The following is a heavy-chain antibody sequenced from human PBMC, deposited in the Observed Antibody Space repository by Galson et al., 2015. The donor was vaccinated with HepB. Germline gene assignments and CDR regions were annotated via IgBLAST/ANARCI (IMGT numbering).Heavy chain of an antibody. CDR3: TTDLFSRQDYYFDY. CDR1: GFTFSNAW. CDR2: IKSKTDGGTT. J-gene: IGHJ4*02. Sequence: SLRLSCAASGFTFSNAWMSWVRQAPGKGLEWVGRIKSKTDGGTTDYAAPVKGRFTISRDDSKNTLYLQMNSLKTEDTAVYYCTTDLFSRQDYYFDYWGQGTLVTVSS. D-gene: IGHD2-2*01. V-gene: IGHV3-15*01.